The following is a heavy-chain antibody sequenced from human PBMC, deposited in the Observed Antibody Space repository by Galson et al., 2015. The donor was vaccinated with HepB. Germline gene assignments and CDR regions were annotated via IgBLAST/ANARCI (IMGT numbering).Heavy chain of an antibody. Sequence: SLRLSCAASGFTFDDYAMSWVRQAPGKGLEWVSAISGSGGSTYYADSVKGRFTISRDNSKNTLYLQMNSLRAEDTAVYYCAKDLYCGGDCYSLFDYWGQGTLVTVSS. J-gene: IGHJ4*02. D-gene: IGHD2-21*02. V-gene: IGHV3-23*01. CDR1: GFTFDDYA. CDR3: AKDLYCGGDCYSLFDY. CDR2: ISGSGGST.